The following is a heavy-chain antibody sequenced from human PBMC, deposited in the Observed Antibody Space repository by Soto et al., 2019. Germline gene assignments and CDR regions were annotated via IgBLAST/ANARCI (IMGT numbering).Heavy chain of an antibody. CDR3: ARLDVGLYYYDSSGYLWDY. CDR2: ISAYNGNT. Sequence: ASVEVSCKXSGYTFTSYGISWVRQAPGQGLEWMGWISAYNGNTNYAQKLQGRVTMTTDTSTSTAYMELRSLRSDDTAVYYCARLDVGLYYYDSSGYLWDYWGQGTLVTVSS. J-gene: IGHJ4*02. D-gene: IGHD3-22*01. V-gene: IGHV1-18*01. CDR1: GYTFTSYG.